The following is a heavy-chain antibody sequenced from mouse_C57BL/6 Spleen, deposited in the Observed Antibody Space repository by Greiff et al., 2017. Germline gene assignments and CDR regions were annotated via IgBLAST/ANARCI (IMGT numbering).Heavy chain of an antibody. Sequence: EVQGVESVAELVRPGASVKLSCTASGFNIKNTYMHWVKQRPEQGLEWIGRIDPANGNTKYAPKFQGKATITADTSSNTAYLQLRSLTSEDTAIYYCAREGDYYGSSYPFDYWGQGTTLTVSS. CDR1: GFNIKNTY. D-gene: IGHD1-1*01. CDR3: AREGDYYGSSYPFDY. CDR2: IDPANGNT. V-gene: IGHV14-3*01. J-gene: IGHJ2*01.